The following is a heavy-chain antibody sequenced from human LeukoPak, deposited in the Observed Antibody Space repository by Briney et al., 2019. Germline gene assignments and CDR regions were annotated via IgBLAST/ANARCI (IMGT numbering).Heavy chain of an antibody. CDR3: ARDVGDTVYYYYGMDV. Sequence: SETLSLTCTASGGSISSGSYYWSWIRQPAGKGLEWIRRIYTSGSTNYNPSLKSRVTISVDTSKNQFSLKLSSVTAADTAVYYCARDVGDTVYYYYGMDVWGQGTTVTVSS. D-gene: IGHD1-26*01. J-gene: IGHJ6*02. CDR2: IYTSGST. V-gene: IGHV4-61*02. CDR1: GGSISSGSYY.